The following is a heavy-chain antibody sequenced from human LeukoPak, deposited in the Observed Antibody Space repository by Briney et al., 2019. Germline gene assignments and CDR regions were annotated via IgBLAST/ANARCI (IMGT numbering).Heavy chain of an antibody. D-gene: IGHD3-22*01. J-gene: IGHJ4*02. CDR3: ATYGSSGYFDY. V-gene: IGHV3-53*01. Sequence: GGSLRLSGAASGFTVSRNYMSWVRQAPGQGLEWVSVIYSGSSTYYADSVRGRITLSRDKSKNTLYLQMNSLRAEDTAVYYCATYGSSGYFDYWGQGTLVTVSS. CDR2: IYSGSST. CDR1: GFTVSRNY.